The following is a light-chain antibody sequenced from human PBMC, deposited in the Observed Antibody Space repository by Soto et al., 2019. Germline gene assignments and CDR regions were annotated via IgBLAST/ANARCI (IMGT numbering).Light chain of an antibody. CDR1: QTTSGKY. CDR2: GAS. J-gene: IGKJ5*01. V-gene: IGKV3-20*01. CDR3: QHYGSSPPVT. Sequence: EIVMTQSAATLSVSPGERATLSCRTSQTTSGKYLAWYQQRPGLAPRLLVYGASRRATGIPDRFRGSGSGTEFTLTISGLEPEDFAVYFCQHYGSSPPVTFGQGTRLEIK.